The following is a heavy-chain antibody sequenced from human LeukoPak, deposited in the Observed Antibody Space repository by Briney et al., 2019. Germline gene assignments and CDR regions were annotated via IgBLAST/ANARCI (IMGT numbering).Heavy chain of an antibody. CDR2: IKEDGREK. V-gene: IGHV3-7*01. CDR1: GFTFSKYW. D-gene: IGHD2-2*01. J-gene: IGHJ4*02. Sequence: GGSLRLSCADSGFTFSKYWMSWVRQAPGKRLEWVANIKEDGREKYYADSVKGRFTISRDNAKNSLYLQMNSLRVEDTAVYYCARGNVVVPAAIPVGYYFDYWGQGTLVTVSS. CDR3: ARGNVVVPAAIPVGYYFDY.